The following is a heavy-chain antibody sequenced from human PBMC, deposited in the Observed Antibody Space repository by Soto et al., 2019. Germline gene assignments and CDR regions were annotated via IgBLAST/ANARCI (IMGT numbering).Heavy chain of an antibody. CDR3: ATGLSTRGYYMDA. CDR2: IITDGSST. Sequence: EVQLVESGGGLVQPGGSLILSCAASGFSFSIYWMHWVRKAPGKGLVWVSRIITDGSSTSYADSVKGRFTNSRDNAKNTLYLQMNSLRAEDTAVYYCATGLSTRGYYMDAWGKGTTVTVSS. J-gene: IGHJ6*03. CDR1: GFSFSIYW. D-gene: IGHD1-26*01. V-gene: IGHV3-74*01.